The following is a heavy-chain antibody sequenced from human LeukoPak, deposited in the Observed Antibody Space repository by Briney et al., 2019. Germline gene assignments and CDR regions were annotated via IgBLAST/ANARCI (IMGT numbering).Heavy chain of an antibody. V-gene: IGHV3-48*03. Sequence: GGSLRLSCAASGFTFSSYEINWVRQAPGKGLGWVSYISSSGSTIYYADSVKGRFTISRDNAKNSLYLQMNSLRAEDTAVYYCASLTRPWVGATHSFDYWGQGTLVTVSS. J-gene: IGHJ4*02. CDR2: ISSSGSTI. CDR1: GFTFSSYE. D-gene: IGHD1-26*01. CDR3: ASLTRPWVGATHSFDY.